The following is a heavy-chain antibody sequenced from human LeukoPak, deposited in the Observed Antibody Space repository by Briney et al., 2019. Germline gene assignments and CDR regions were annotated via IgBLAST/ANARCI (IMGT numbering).Heavy chain of an antibody. D-gene: IGHD1-7*01. CDR1: GFTFSDYA. J-gene: IGHJ4*02. V-gene: IGHV3-30-3*01. CDR2: ISKDGSDK. Sequence: GGSLRLSCAASGFTFSDYAMHWVRQAPGKGLEWVAVISKDGSDKYYPGSVRGRFTISRDNSKNTIYLQMDSLRTEDTAIYYCARDYWWNYDYWGQGTLVTVSS. CDR3: ARDYWWNYDY.